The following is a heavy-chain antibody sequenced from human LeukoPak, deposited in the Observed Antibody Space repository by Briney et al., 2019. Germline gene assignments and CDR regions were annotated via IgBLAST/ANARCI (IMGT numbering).Heavy chain of an antibody. Sequence: GGSLRLSCAASGFTFSSCWMSWVRQAPGKGLEWVANIKQDGSEKYYVDSVKGRFTISRDNAKNSLYLQMNSLRAEDTAVYYCARGPPIAAAGTFWGQGTLVTVSS. J-gene: IGHJ4*02. CDR1: GFTFSSCW. V-gene: IGHV3-7*01. D-gene: IGHD6-13*01. CDR2: IKQDGSEK. CDR3: ARGPPIAAAGTF.